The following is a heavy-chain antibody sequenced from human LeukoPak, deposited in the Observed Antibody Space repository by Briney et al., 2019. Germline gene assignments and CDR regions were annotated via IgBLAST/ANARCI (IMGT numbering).Heavy chain of an antibody. CDR1: GFTFSTHA. V-gene: IGHV3-64D*06. D-gene: IGHD3-10*01. J-gene: IGHJ4*02. CDR3: AKKVYGSENYYFEY. Sequence: GGSLRLSCSASGFTFSTHAMHWVRQAPGKGPEYVSAITSNGGATFYADSVKGRFTISRDNSKNTLYLQMSSLGPEDTALYYCAKKVYGSENYYFEYWGQGTLVTVSS. CDR2: ITSNGGAT.